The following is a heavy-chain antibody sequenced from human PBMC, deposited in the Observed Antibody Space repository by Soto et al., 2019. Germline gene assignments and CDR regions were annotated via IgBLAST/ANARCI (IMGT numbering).Heavy chain of an antibody. Sequence: QVQLQESGPGLVKPSQTLSLTCTVSGGSISSGDYYWSWIRQPPGKGLEWIGYIYYSGSTYYNPSLKSRVTISVDTSKNQFSLKLSSVTDADTAVYVCAREGVTGYYSLDYWGQGTLVTVSS. V-gene: IGHV4-30-4*01. CDR3: AREGVTGYYSLDY. J-gene: IGHJ4*02. CDR1: GGSISSGDYY. CDR2: IYYSGST. D-gene: IGHD3-22*01.